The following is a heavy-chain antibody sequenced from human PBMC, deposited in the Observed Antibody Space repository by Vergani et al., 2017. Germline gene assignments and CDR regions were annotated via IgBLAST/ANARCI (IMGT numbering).Heavy chain of an antibody. D-gene: IGHD6-19*01. J-gene: IGHJ6*02. CDR2: INPSGGST. CDR3: ATDRRVGIAVAGTHYYYGMDV. CDR1: GYTFTSYY. V-gene: IGHV1-46*01. Sequence: QVQLVQSGAEVKKPGASVKVSCKASGYTFTSYYMHWVRQAPGQGLEWMGIINPSGGSTSYAQKFQGRVTMTRDTSTSTVYMELSSLRSEDTAVYYCATDRRVGIAVAGTHYYYGMDVWGQGTTVTVSS.